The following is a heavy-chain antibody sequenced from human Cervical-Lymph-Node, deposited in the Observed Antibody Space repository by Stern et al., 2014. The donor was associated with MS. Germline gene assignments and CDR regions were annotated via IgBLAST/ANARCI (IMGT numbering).Heavy chain of an antibody. CDR3: ATSSSGRLHRH. J-gene: IGHJ4*02. D-gene: IGHD1-26*01. Sequence: EVQLVQSGADVKKPGATVKISCKFSGDAFIDYFIHWVQQAPGKGLEWMGRVDPEDGETVFVERFQGRVTMTADTSTDTAYMELSSLRPEDTAVYYCATSSSGRLHRHWSQGTLVTVSS. CDR1: GDAFIDYF. V-gene: IGHV1-69-2*01. CDR2: VDPEDGET.